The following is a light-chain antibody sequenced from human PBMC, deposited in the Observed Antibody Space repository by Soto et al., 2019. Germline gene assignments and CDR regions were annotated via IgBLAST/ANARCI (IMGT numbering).Light chain of an antibody. CDR1: SSDVGSYNL. CDR2: EGS. J-gene: IGLJ2*01. CDR3: CSYAGSSPVV. V-gene: IGLV2-23*01. Sequence: QSALTQPPSVSGSPGQSITISCTGTSSDVGSYNLVSWYQQHPGKAPKLMIYEGSKRPSGVSNRFSGSKSGNTASLTISGLQAEDEADYYCCSYAGSSPVVFGGGTKVTVL.